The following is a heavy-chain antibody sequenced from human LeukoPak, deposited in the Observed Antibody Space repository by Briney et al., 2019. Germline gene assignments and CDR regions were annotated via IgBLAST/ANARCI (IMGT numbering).Heavy chain of an antibody. CDR2: LGRSGEYK. V-gene: IGHV3-23*01. CDR3: ARGFYSSSWDRGAFDI. J-gene: IGHJ3*02. CDR1: GLRFTDYS. D-gene: IGHD6-13*01. Sequence: PGGSLRLSCAASGLRFTDYSMSWVRQAPGKGLEWVADLGRSGEYKYYADSVKGRFTISRDNSKNTLYLQMNSLRAEDTAVYYCARGFYSSSWDRGAFDIWGQGTMVTVSS.